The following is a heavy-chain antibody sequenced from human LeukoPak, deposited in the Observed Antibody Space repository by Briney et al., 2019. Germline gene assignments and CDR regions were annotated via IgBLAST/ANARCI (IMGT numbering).Heavy chain of an antibody. CDR1: GYTLTELS. J-gene: IGHJ4*02. CDR2: FDPEDGET. Sequence: ASVKVSCKVSGYTLTELSMHWVRQAPGKGLEWMGGFDPEDGETIYAQKFQGRVTMTEDTSTDTAYVELSSLRSEDTAVYYCATAAVGYSYGSFDYWGQGTLVTVSS. CDR3: ATAAVGYSYGSFDY. D-gene: IGHD5-18*01. V-gene: IGHV1-24*01.